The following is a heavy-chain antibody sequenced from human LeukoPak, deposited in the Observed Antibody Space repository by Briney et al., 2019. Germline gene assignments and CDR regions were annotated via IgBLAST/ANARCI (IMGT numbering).Heavy chain of an antibody. CDR3: TRDSGSGSV. V-gene: IGHV4-39*07. Sequence: SETLSLTCTVSGGSISSSSYYWGWIRQPPGKGLEWIGSIYYSGSTYYNPSLKSRVTISVDTSKNQFSLKLSSVTAADTAVYYCTRDSGSGSVWGKGTTVTVSS. CDR2: IYYSGST. D-gene: IGHD3-10*01. CDR1: GGSISSSSYY. J-gene: IGHJ6*04.